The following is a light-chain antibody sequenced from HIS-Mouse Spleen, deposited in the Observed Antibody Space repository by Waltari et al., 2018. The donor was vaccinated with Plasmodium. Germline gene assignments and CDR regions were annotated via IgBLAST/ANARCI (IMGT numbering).Light chain of an antibody. CDR1: NIGSKS. CDR2: DDS. J-gene: IGLJ1*01. Sequence: SYVLTQPPSVSVAPGQTARITCGGNNIGSKSVHWYQQKPGQAPVLGVYDDSGRPSGIPERFSGSNSGNTATLTISRVEAGDEADYYCQVWDSSSDHYVFGTGTKVTVL. CDR3: QVWDSSSDHYV. V-gene: IGLV3-21*02.